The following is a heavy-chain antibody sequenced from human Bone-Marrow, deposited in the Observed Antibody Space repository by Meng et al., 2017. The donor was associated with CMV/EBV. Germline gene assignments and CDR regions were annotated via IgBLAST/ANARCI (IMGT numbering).Heavy chain of an antibody. CDR1: VYTFTSYY. CDR3: ARGSRSDYYDSSGYYEEH. J-gene: IGHJ4*02. Sequence: ASVKVSCQASVYTFTSYYMHWVRQAPAQGLEWMGIINPSGGSTSYAQKFQGRVTMTRDTSTSTVFMELSSLRSEDTDVYYCARGSRSDYYDSSGYYEEHWGQGTLVTVSS. D-gene: IGHD3-22*01. CDR2: INPSGGST. V-gene: IGHV1-46*01.